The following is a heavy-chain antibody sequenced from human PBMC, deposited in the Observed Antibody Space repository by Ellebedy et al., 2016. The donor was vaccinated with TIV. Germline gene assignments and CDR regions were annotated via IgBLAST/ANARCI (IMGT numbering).Heavy chain of an antibody. CDR1: GYTFTSYY. J-gene: IGHJ4*02. CDR3: VIRYSSGWSLDY. V-gene: IGHV1-46*01. CDR2: INPSGGRT. D-gene: IGHD6-19*01. Sequence: ASVKVSXXASGYTFTSYYMHWVRQAPGQGLEWMGIINPSGGRTSYAQKFQGRVTMTRDTSTSTVYMELSSLRSEDTAVYYCVIRYSSGWSLDYWGQGTLVTVSS.